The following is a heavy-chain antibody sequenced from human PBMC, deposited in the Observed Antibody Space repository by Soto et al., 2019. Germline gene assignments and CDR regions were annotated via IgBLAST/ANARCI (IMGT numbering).Heavy chain of an antibody. J-gene: IGHJ4*02. CDR1: GGTFSTYA. CDR2: IIPMFGTA. V-gene: IGHV1-69*12. Sequence: QVQLVQSGAEVKKPESSVKVSCKAPGGTFSTYAISWVRQAPGQGLEWVGGIIPMFGTANYAQRFQDRVTITADESTNTVYMELSSLRSEDTAVYFCASGIQLRLRRINNVYSGWGQGTLVTLSS. CDR3: ASGIQLRLRRINNVYSG. D-gene: IGHD5-12*01.